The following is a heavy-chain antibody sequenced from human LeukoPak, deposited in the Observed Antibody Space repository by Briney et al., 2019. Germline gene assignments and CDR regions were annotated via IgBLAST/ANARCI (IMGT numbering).Heavy chain of an antibody. V-gene: IGHV3-66*01. Sequence: GGSLRLSCAASGFTVSSYYMNWVRQAPGKGLEWVSVIYSGGSTYYADSVKGRFTISRDNSKNTLYLQMNSLRAEDTAVYYCARDPQGILHPYYYGMDVWGQGTTVTVSS. CDR1: GFTVSSYY. CDR2: IYSGGST. CDR3: ARDPQGILHPYYYGMDV. J-gene: IGHJ6*02. D-gene: IGHD1-26*01.